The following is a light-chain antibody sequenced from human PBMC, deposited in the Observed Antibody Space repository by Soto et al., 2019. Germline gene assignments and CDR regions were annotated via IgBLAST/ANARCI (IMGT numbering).Light chain of an antibody. J-gene: IGLJ1*01. CDR1: SDNY. CDR2: GVT. CDR3: SSYTNSRTLL. Sequence: ALTQPASVSGSPGQSITISCTGTSDNYVSWYQQHPGKVPKLMIYGVTNRPSGVSDRFSGSKSGNTASLTISGLQTEDEADYYCSSYTNSRTLLFGAGTKVTVL. V-gene: IGLV2-14*01.